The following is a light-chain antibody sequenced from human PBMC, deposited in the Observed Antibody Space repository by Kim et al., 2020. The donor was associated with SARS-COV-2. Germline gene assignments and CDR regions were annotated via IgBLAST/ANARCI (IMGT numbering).Light chain of an antibody. J-gene: IGLJ3*02. CDR3: RTWSTGIQV. CDR1: GGHISDA. Sequence: ALVKLACPRSGGHISDAIAMHRQQPGKGPRYLMKLNRDGSHGKGAGIPDRFSVSRSGAERYLTIASRRSEDEADYYCRTWSTGIQVFGGGTQRTVL. V-gene: IGLV4-69*01. CDR2: LNRDGSH.